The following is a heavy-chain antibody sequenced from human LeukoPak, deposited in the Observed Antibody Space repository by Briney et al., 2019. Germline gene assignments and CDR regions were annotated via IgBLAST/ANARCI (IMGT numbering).Heavy chain of an antibody. D-gene: IGHD1-26*01. CDR1: GDSFSYFY. J-gene: IGHJ4*02. CDR3: ARVRSVGALYYFDY. Sequence: SETLSLTCTVSGDSFSYFYWSWIRQPPGKGLEWIGYIYNSGSTNYNPSLKSRVTISLDTSKNQFSLKLSSVTAADTAVYYCARVRSVGALYYFDYWGQGTLVTVSS. V-gene: IGHV4-59*01. CDR2: IYNSGST.